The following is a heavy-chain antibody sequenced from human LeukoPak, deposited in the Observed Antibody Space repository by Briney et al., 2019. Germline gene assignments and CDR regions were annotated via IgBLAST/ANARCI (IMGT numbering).Heavy chain of an antibody. Sequence: SETLSLTCTVSGGSISSYYWSWIRQPPGKGQEWIGYICYSGSTNYNPSLKSRVTVSLDTSKNQFSLKLTSVTAADTAVYYCVRDPRDGYAFDYWGQGTLVTVSS. J-gene: IGHJ4*02. D-gene: IGHD5-24*01. CDR2: ICYSGST. CDR1: GGSISSYY. CDR3: VRDPRDGYAFDY. V-gene: IGHV4-59*12.